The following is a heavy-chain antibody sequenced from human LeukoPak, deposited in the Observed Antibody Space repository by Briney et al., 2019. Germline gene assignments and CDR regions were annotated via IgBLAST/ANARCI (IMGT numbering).Heavy chain of an antibody. Sequence: SETLSLTCTVSGGSISGWYWSWIRQPPGKGLEWIGNIYGSGYTNYNPSLKSRVTISVDTSKNQFSLKLSSVTAADTAVYYCARDRRSSSCLDYWGQGTLVTVSS. J-gene: IGHJ4*02. CDR1: GGSISGWY. CDR3: ARDRRSSSCLDY. V-gene: IGHV4-59*12. CDR2: IYGSGYT. D-gene: IGHD6-13*01.